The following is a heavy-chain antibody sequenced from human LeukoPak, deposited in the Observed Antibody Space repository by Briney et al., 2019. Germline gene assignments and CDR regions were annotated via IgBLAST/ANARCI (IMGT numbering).Heavy chain of an antibody. J-gene: IGHJ5*02. CDR1: GFTFSDYY. Sequence: GGSLRLSCAASGFTFSDYYMSWIRQAPGKGLEWVSYISSSGSTIYYADSVKGRFTISRDNAKNSLYLQMNSLRAEDTAVYYCARHRSSGWYGRFDPWGQGTLVTVSS. D-gene: IGHD6-19*01. V-gene: IGHV3-11*01. CDR2: ISSSGSTI. CDR3: ARHRSSGWYGRFDP.